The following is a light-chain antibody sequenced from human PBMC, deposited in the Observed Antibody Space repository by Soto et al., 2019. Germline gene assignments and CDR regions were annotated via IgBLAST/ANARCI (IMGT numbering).Light chain of an antibody. Sequence: EIVMTQSPATLSVSPGVRATLSCRASQSVSSSIAWYQQKPGQAPRLLIYGASTRATGIPARFSGSGSGTEFTLTISSLQSEDFAVYYCQQYNNWPPYTFGQGTKLEIK. CDR1: QSVSSS. V-gene: IGKV3-15*01. J-gene: IGKJ2*01. CDR3: QQYNNWPPYT. CDR2: GAS.